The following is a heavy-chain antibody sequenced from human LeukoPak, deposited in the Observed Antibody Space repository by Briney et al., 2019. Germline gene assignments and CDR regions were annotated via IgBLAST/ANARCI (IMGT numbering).Heavy chain of an antibody. CDR1: GFTFDVYA. CDR3: AKDKARYSSSWYYFDY. Sequence: GRSLRLSCAASGFTFDVYAMHWVRQAPGKGLEWVSGISWNSGSIGYADSVKGRFTISRDNAKNSLYLQMNSLRAEDTALYYCAKDKARYSSSWYYFDYWGQGTLVTVSS. V-gene: IGHV3-9*01. J-gene: IGHJ4*02. D-gene: IGHD6-13*01. CDR2: ISWNSGSI.